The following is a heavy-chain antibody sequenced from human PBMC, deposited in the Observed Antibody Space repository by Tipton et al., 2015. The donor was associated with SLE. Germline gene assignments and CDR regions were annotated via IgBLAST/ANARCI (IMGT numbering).Heavy chain of an antibody. D-gene: IGHD6-13*01. J-gene: IGHJ4*02. V-gene: IGHV4-59*01. CDR3: ARLLVAAGTWYFDY. CDR1: AGSISNYY. Sequence: TLSLTCSVSAGSISNYYWSWIRQTPGKGLEWVGYIFYDGSTRYNPSLKSRVTISVDSSKNHFSLELRSVTAADSAVYYCARLLVAAGTWYFDYWGQGILVTVSS. CDR2: IFYDGST.